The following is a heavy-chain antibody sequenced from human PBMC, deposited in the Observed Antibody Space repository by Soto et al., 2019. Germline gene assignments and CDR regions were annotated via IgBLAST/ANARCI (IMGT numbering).Heavy chain of an antibody. J-gene: IGHJ3*02. V-gene: IGHV3-7*04. CDR2: IKEDGTEI. Sequence: EVQLVESGGGLVQPGGSLRLSCEASGLTFSSYWMSWVRQAPGKGLEWVAIIKEDGTEIYYVDSVKGRFTISRDNAKNSLYLQMNSLRAEDTAVYYCARVGDGYNRVAFDIWGQGTMVTVSS. CDR1: GLTFSSYW. CDR3: ARVGDGYNRVAFDI. D-gene: IGHD5-12*01.